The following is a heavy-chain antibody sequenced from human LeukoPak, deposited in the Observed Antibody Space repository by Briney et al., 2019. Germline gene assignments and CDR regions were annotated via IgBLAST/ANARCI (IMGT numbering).Heavy chain of an antibody. D-gene: IGHD6-19*01. CDR3: ALLSIAVAGTWDY. CDR2: ISAYXGXT. CDR1: GYTFTSYX. J-gene: IGHJ4*02. V-gene: IGHV1-18*01. Sequence: ASVXVXCXXXGYTFTSYXXXXXXXXPGQGXXXXXXISAYXGXTXYAQXXQXXVXXXTXTSTSTAYMELRSLRSDDTAVYYCALLSIAVAGTWDYWGQGTLVTVSS.